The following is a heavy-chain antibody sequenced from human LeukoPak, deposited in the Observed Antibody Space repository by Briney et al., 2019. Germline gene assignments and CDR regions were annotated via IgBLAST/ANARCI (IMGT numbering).Heavy chain of an antibody. Sequence: GGSLRLSCAASGFTFSSYGMHWVRQAPGKGLEWVAVIWYDGSNKYYADSVKGRFTISRDNSKNTLYLQMNSLRAEDTAVYYYARERTSSGAFDIWGQGTMVTVSS. CDR2: IWYDGSNK. J-gene: IGHJ3*02. V-gene: IGHV3-33*01. CDR3: ARERTSSGAFDI. CDR1: GFTFSSYG. D-gene: IGHD3/OR15-3a*01.